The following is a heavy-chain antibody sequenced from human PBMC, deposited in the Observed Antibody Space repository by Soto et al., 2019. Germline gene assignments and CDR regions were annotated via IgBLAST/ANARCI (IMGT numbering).Heavy chain of an antibody. CDR2: ISGSGGST. D-gene: IGHD3-22*01. Sequence: GGSLRLSCTASGFTFSSYAMSWVRQAPGKGLEWVSAISGSGGSTYYADSVKGRFTISRDNSKNTLYLQMNSLRAEDTAVYFCAKIYDTSGYYYGHWGQGTLVTVSS. J-gene: IGHJ4*02. V-gene: IGHV3-23*01. CDR3: AKIYDTSGYYYGH. CDR1: GFTFSSYA.